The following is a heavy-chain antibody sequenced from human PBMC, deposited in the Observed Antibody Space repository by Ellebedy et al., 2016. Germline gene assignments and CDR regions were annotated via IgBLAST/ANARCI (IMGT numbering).Heavy chain of an antibody. Sequence: SETLSLTCNVSGVSVSSDYWNWIRRPPGKGLEWIGFVFHTGATLYNPSLKSRVTMSVDTSKSQISLRLTSVTAADTAVYYCAKWNGGWYAFDVWGQGTTVTVSS. D-gene: IGHD6-19*01. J-gene: IGHJ3*01. CDR3: AKWNGGWYAFDV. V-gene: IGHV4-59*02. CDR2: VFHTGAT. CDR1: GVSVSSDY.